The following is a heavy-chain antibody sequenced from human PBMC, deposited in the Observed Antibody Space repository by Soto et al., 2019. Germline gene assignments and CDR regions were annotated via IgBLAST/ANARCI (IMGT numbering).Heavy chain of an antibody. J-gene: IGHJ3*02. D-gene: IGHD7-27*01. CDR2: ISAYNGNT. Sequence: QVQLVQSGAEVKKPGASVKVSCKASGYTFTSYGISWVRQAPGQGLEWMGWISAYNGNTNYAQQLQGRVTMTTDTSTSTADMELRRLRSDDTAVYYCARDYSGTGDQEDESNAFYIWGQGTMVTVSS. V-gene: IGHV1-18*01. CDR3: ARDYSGTGDQEDESNAFYI. CDR1: GYTFTSYG.